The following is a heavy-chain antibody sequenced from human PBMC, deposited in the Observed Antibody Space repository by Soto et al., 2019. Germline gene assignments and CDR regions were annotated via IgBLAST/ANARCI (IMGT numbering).Heavy chain of an antibody. CDR2: IYPDDSDT. Sequence: GETLKISCKGSGYSFTSYWIGWVRQMPGKGLELMGIIYPDDSDTRYSPSFQSHVTISADKSISATYLQCNDPKAADTAMYYCAIPFDTSGWYDYWCQGTLVLVTS. V-gene: IGHV5-51*01. CDR3: AIPFDTSGWYDY. D-gene: IGHD6-19*01. J-gene: IGHJ4*02. CDR1: GYSFTSYW.